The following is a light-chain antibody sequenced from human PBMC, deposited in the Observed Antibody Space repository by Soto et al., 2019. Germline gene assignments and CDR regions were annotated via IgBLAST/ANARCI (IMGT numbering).Light chain of an antibody. Sequence: EIVLTQSPGTLSLSPGERATLSCRASQSVSSSYLAWYQQKPGQAPRLLIYGASSRATGIPDRFSGSGSGTDFTLTISRLEPEDFEVYYCQQYGSSHWKFGKGTKGDIX. V-gene: IGKV3-20*01. J-gene: IGKJ1*01. CDR3: QQYGSSHWK. CDR2: GAS. CDR1: QSVSSSY.